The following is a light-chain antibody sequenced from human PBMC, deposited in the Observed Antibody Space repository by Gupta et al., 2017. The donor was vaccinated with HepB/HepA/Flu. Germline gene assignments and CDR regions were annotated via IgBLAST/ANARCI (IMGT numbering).Light chain of an antibody. V-gene: IGKV3-15*01. CDR2: GES. CDR1: QSVSNN. CDR3: QQYDNWPGT. Sequence: ELVMTQSPDTLSVSPGERATLSCRASQSVSNNLAWYQQKPGQAPRLLIYGESTRATGIPGRFSGSGSGTEFTLTISSLQSEDFAVYYCQQYDNWPGTFGQGTKLEIK. J-gene: IGKJ2*01.